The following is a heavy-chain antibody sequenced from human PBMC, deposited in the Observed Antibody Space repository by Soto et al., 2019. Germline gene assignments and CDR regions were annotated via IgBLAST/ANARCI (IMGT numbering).Heavy chain of an antibody. CDR2: MNPFSGNA. CDR3: TRGQGNH. V-gene: IGHV1-8*01. Sequence: QVQLVQSGAEVKKPGASVRVSCKASGYTFTSYDIYWVRQATGQGLEWMGWMNPFSGNAVYTQKFQDRVTMTRDTSINTAYMEMSGQRSEDTAVYYCTRGQGNHWGQGSLVTVSS. J-gene: IGHJ4*02. CDR1: GYTFTSYD.